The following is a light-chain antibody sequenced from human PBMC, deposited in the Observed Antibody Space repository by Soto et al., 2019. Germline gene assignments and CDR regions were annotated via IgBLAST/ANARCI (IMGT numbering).Light chain of an antibody. CDR3: QQRSSWLFT. Sequence: EIVLTQSPATLSLSPGERATLSCRASQSVSSYSAWYQQKPGQAPRLLIYDASNRATGIPARFSGSGSGTDFTLTISSLEPEDFAVYYCQQRSSWLFTFGPGTKVDIK. V-gene: IGKV3-11*01. J-gene: IGKJ3*01. CDR2: DAS. CDR1: QSVSSY.